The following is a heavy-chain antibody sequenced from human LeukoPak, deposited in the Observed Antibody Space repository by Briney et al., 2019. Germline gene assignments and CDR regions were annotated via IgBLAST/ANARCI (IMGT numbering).Heavy chain of an antibody. CDR3: ARDSGTDY. D-gene: IGHD1-1*01. V-gene: IGHV3-21*01. J-gene: IGHJ4*02. CDR2: ISSRSNFI. Sequence: PGGSLRLSCAASGFTFSSYTMNWVRQAPGKGLEWVSSISSRSNFIYYADSLKGRFTISRDNAKNSLYLQMNSLRAEDTAVYYCARDSGTDYWGQGTLVTVSS. CDR1: GFTFSSYT.